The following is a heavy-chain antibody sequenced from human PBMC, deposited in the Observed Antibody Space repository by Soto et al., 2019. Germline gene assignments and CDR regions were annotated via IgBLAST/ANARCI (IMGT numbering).Heavy chain of an antibody. CDR2: MTSDVRTT. CDR3: ATAEVDY. J-gene: IGHJ4*02. V-gene: IGHV3-74*01. Sequence: GGSLRLSCVASGFAFGNSWMHWVRQPPGKGPEWVSRMTSDVRTTQYADSVKGRFTVSRDNAKNTLYLQMNSLRAEDTAVYYCATAEVDYWGPGTMVTVSS. CDR1: GFAFGNSW.